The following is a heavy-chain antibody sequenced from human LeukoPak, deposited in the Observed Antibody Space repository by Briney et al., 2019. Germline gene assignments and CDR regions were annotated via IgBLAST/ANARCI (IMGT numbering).Heavy chain of an antibody. CDR2: IYYSGST. CDR3: VRPLVVPACMVNWFDP. V-gene: IGHV4-59*01. Sequence: ASETLSLTCTVSGGSISSYYWSWIRQPPGKGLEWIGYIYYSGSTNYNPSLKSRVTISVDTSKNQFSLKLSSVTAADTAVYYCVRPLVVPACMVNWFDPWGQGTLVSVSS. D-gene: IGHD2-2*01. J-gene: IGHJ5*02. CDR1: GGSISSYY.